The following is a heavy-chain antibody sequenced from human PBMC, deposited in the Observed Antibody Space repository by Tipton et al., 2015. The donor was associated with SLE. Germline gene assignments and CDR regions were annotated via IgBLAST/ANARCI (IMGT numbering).Heavy chain of an antibody. D-gene: IGHD2/OR15-2a*01. J-gene: IGHJ4*02. CDR2: ITPNGGST. CDR3: AREGTLGY. Sequence: QLVQSGAEVKKPGASVRVSCKASGYTFTNYYIHWVRQAPGQGLEWMGLITPNGGSTRYAQKFQGRVTWTRDTSSSTTYMELSRLTSYDTAVYYCAREGTLGYWGQGTLVTVSS. V-gene: IGHV1-2*06. CDR1: GYTFTNYY.